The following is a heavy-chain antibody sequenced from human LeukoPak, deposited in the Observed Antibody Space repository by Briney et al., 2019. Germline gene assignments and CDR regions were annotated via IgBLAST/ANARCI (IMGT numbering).Heavy chain of an antibody. V-gene: IGHV3-21*01. CDR2: ISWSGSYI. CDR1: GFTAGGYA. CDR3: AKDAQYGDEYFDY. D-gene: IGHD4-17*01. J-gene: IGHJ4*02. Sequence: GGSLRLSCALSGFTAGGYAMNWVRQAPGKGLEWVSSISWSGSYIYYADSVRGRFTISRDNAKSSVYLQMDSLRAEDTAVYYCAKDAQYGDEYFDYWGQGTLVTVSS.